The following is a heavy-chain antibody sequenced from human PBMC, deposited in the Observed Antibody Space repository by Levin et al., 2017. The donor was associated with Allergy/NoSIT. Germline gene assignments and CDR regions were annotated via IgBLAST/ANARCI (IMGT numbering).Heavy chain of an antibody. CDR3: ARGFLVNWFDP. D-gene: IGHD3-3*01. J-gene: IGHJ5*02. V-gene: IGHV4-31*03. CDR1: GGSISSGGYY. Sequence: PSETLSLTCTVSGGSISSGGYYWSWIRQHPGKGLEWIGYIYYSGSTYYNPSLKSRVTISVDTSKNQFSLKLSSVTAADTAVYYCARGFLVNWFDPWGQGTLVTVSS. CDR2: IYYSGST.